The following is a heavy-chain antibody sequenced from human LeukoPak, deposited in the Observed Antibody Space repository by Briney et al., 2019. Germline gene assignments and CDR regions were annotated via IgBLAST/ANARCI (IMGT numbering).Heavy chain of an antibody. V-gene: IGHV3-21*01. Sequence: GGSLRLSCAASGFTFSSYSMNWVRQAPGKGLEWVSSITSSSSYIYYADSVKGRFTISRDNAKNSLYLQMNSLRAEDTAVYYCARDPPRGSGYYYLFDYWGQGTLVTVSS. CDR1: GFTFSSYS. CDR3: ARDPPRGSGYYYLFDY. CDR2: ITSSSSYI. J-gene: IGHJ4*02. D-gene: IGHD3-22*01.